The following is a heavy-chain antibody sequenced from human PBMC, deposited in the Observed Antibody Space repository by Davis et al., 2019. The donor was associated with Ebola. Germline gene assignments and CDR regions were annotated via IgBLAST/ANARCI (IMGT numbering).Heavy chain of an antibody. D-gene: IGHD3-3*02. CDR3: TAEAGISF. Sequence: PGGSLRLSCTASGLTFSIAWMSWVRQAPGKGLEWVGRIKSNVDGGTTDYAAPVKGRFTISRDDSKNTLYLQMNSLKTEDTAVYYCTAEAGISFWGQGTLVTVSS. V-gene: IGHV3-15*01. CDR1: GLTFSIAW. J-gene: IGHJ4*02. CDR2: IKSNVDGGTT.